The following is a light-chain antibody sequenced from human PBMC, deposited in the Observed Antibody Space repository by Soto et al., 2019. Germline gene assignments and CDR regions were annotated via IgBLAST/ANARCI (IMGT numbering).Light chain of an antibody. CDR2: GAS. Sequence: VLTQSPATLSLSPGERATLSCRASESVSTFVAWYQQKPGQAPRLLIYGASNRATDIPARFSGSGSGTALTLPISNREPEDVAVYYCQQHSHWHPWTFGQGTRVEIQ. V-gene: IGKV3-11*01. J-gene: IGKJ1*01. CDR3: QQHSHWHPWT. CDR1: ESVSTF.